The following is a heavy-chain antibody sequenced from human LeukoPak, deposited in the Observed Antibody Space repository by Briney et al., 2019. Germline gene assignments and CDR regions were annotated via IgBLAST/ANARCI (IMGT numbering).Heavy chain of an antibody. J-gene: IGHJ4*02. V-gene: IGHV3-21*01. CDR1: GFTFSSYS. CDR2: ISSSSSYI. CDR3: ARDPVATITPFDY. D-gene: IGHD5-12*01. Sequence: GGSLRLSCAASGFTFSSYSVNWVRQAPGKGLEWVSSISSSSSYIYYADSVKGRFTISRDNAKNSLYLQMNSLRAEDTAVYYCARDPVATITPFDYWGQGTLVTVSS.